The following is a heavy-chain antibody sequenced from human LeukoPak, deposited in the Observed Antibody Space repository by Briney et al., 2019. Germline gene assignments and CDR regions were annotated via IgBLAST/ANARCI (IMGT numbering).Heavy chain of an antibody. V-gene: IGHV3-15*01. J-gene: IGHJ5*02. D-gene: IGHD3-22*01. CDR1: GFTFSIAW. CDR3: TTDRSYYDSSGYYR. Sequence: GGSLRLSCTASGFTFSIAWMNWVRQAPGKGLEWVGRIKSKTGGGTIDYAAPVKGRFTISRDDSKNTLHLQMNSLKTEDTAMYYCTTDRSYYDSSGYYRWGQGTLVTVSS. CDR2: IKSKTGGGTI.